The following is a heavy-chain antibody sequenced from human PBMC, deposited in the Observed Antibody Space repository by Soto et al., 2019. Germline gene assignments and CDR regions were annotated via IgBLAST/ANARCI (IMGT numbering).Heavy chain of an antibody. D-gene: IGHD6-13*01. CDR1: GDSVSSNSAA. CDR3: ARDPNYSSSWVYENYCYYYGMDV. CDR2: TYYRSKWYN. Sequence: SQTLSLTCAISGDSVSSNSAAWNWIRQSPSRGLEWLGRTYYRSKWYNDYAVSVKSRITINPDTSKNQFSLQLNSVTPEDTAVYYCARDPNYSSSWVYENYCYYYGMDVWGQGTTVTVSS. V-gene: IGHV6-1*01. J-gene: IGHJ6*02.